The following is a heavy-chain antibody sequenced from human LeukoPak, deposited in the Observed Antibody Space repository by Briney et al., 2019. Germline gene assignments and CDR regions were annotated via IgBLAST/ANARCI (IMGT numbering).Heavy chain of an antibody. CDR2: ISSSGSTI. CDR1: GFTFSDYY. CDR3: AREEVPAAIFLGGNDY. J-gene: IGHJ4*02. D-gene: IGHD2-2*01. V-gene: IGHV3-11*01. Sequence: GGSLRLSCAASGFTFSDYYMSWIRQAPGKGLEWVSYISSSGSTIYYADSVKGRFTISRDNAKNSLYLQMNSLRSDDTAVYYCAREEVPAAIFLGGNDYWGRGTLVTVSS.